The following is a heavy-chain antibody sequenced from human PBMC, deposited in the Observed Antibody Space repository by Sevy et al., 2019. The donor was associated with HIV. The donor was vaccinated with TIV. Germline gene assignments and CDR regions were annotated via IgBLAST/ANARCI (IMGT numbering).Heavy chain of an antibody. CDR3: AKGGGGHYDPGGIGYYFYYYNMDV. CDR2: ISGSGVST. V-gene: IGHV3-23*01. CDR1: GFSFDSYG. J-gene: IGHJ6*03. D-gene: IGHD3-22*01. Sequence: GGSLRLSCAVSGFSFDSYGMTWVRQAPGKGLEWVSGISGSGVSTYYADSVKGRFIISRDNSKNTLYLQMNSLRSEDTAIYYCAKGGGGHYDPGGIGYYFYYYNMDVWGKGTTVTVSS.